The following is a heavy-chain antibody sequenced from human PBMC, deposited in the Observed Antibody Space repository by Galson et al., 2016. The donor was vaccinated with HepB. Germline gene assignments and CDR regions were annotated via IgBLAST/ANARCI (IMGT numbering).Heavy chain of an antibody. Sequence: SLRLSCAASGFTFSSYDMHWVRQPTGKGLEWVSGAGTAGDTYYPGSVRGRFTISRDNSKNTLNLQMNSLRAEDTAVYYCAKVATPNRNYENWFDSWGQGTLVTVSS. CDR3: AKVATPNRNYENWFDS. CDR2: AGTAGDT. V-gene: IGHV3-13*01. J-gene: IGHJ5*01. CDR1: GFTFSSYD. D-gene: IGHD4-11*01.